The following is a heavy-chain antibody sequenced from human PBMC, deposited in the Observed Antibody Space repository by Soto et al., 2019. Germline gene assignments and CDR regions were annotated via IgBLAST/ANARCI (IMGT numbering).Heavy chain of an antibody. CDR2: IYWDDDK. CDR3: AHRHPPDSSGYSFAFDI. V-gene: IGHV2-5*02. Sequence: SGPTLVNPTQTLTLTCTFSGFSLSTSGVGVGWIRQPPGKALEWLALIYWDDDKRYSPSLKSRLTITKDTSKNQVVLTMTNMDPVDTATYYCAHRHPPDSSGYSFAFDIWGQGTMVTVSS. J-gene: IGHJ3*02. CDR1: GFSLSTSGVG. D-gene: IGHD3-22*01.